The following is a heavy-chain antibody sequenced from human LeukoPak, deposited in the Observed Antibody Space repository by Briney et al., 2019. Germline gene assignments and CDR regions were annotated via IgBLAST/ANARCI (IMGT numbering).Heavy chain of an antibody. CDR3: ASRAEVPAAIADY. CDR2: ISGSGGST. J-gene: IGHJ4*02. CDR1: GFIFSSYA. D-gene: IGHD2-2*01. Sequence: GGSLRLSCTASGFIFSSYAMSWVRQAPGKGLEWVSAISGSGGSTYYADSVKGRFTISRDNSKNTLYLQMNSLRAEDTAVYYCASRAEVPAAIADYWGQGTLVTVSS. V-gene: IGHV3-23*01.